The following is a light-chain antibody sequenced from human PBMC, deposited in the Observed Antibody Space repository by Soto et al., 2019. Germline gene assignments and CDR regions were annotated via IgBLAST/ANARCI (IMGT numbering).Light chain of an antibody. CDR1: SSDVGGYNY. J-gene: IGLJ2*01. V-gene: IGLV2-14*03. CDR2: DVS. Sequence: QSVLTQPASVSGSPGQSITISCTGSSSDVGGYNYVSWYQQHHPGKAPKLMIYDVSNRPSGVSNRFSGSKSGNTASLTISGLQAEDEADYYCSSYAPSSTVVFGGGTTLTVL. CDR3: SSYAPSSTVV.